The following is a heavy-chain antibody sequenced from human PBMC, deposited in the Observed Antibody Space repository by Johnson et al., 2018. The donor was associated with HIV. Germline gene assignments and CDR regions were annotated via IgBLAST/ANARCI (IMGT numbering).Heavy chain of an antibody. CDR3: ARKGDAFDI. CDR2: ISYDGSNK. Sequence: QVQLVESGGGLVQPGGSQRLSCAVSGFTFNTYWMHWVRQAPGKGLEWVAVISYDGSNKYYGDSVKGRFTISRDNSKNTLYLQMNSLRGEDTAVYYCARKGDAFDIWGQGTKVTVSS. V-gene: IGHV3-30*03. J-gene: IGHJ3*02. CDR1: GFTFNTYW.